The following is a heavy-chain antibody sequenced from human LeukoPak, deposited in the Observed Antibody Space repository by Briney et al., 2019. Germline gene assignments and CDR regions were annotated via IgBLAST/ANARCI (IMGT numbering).Heavy chain of an antibody. Sequence: PGGSLRLSCAASGFTLSTYSMNWGRQAPGKGLEWVSYISSSGNTIYYADSVKGRFTISRDNAENSLFLQMNSLRAEDTAVYYCARRRDFDYWGQGTLVAVSS. CDR2: ISSSGNTI. CDR1: GFTLSTYS. CDR3: ARRRDFDY. V-gene: IGHV3-48*04. J-gene: IGHJ4*02. D-gene: IGHD6-6*01.